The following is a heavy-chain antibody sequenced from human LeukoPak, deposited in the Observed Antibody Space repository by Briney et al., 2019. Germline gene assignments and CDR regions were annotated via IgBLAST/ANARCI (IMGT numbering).Heavy chain of an antibody. CDR3: ARGSGSPRTGVLGYFDL. CDR2: ISSSSSYI. CDR1: GFTFSSYS. V-gene: IGHV3-21*01. J-gene: IGHJ2*01. D-gene: IGHD4/OR15-4a*01. Sequence: GGSLRLSCAASGFTFSSYSMNWVRQAPGKGLEWVSSISSSSSYIYYADSVKGRFTISRDNAKNSLYLQMNSLRAEDTAVYYCARGSGSPRTGVLGYFDLWGRGTLVTVSS.